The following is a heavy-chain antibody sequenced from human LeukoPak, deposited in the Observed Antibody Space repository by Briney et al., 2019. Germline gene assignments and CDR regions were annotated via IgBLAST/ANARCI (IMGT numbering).Heavy chain of an antibody. CDR2: IYYTGTT. V-gene: IGHV4-59*08. D-gene: IGHD6-13*01. Sequence: PSETLSLTCTVSGVPISSYSWSWIRQPPGRGLECIGQIYYTGTTNYYPSLRSRVTISEDTSTNQFSLNLHSVTAADTAVYYCARQIETAGTVFDYWGQGTLVTVSS. CDR3: ARQIETAGTVFDY. CDR1: GVPISSYS. J-gene: IGHJ4*02.